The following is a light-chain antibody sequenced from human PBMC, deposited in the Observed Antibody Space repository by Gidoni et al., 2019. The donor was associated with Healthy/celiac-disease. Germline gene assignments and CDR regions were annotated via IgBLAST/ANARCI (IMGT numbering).Light chain of an antibody. V-gene: IGKV1-39*01. J-gene: IGKJ1*01. Sequence: DIQMTQSPSSLSASVGDRVTITCRASQSISSYLNWYQQKPGKAPKLLIYAASSLQRGVPSRFSGNGSGTDFTLTISSLQPEDFATYYCQQSYSTSWTFGQGTKVEIK. CDR3: QQSYSTSWT. CDR2: AAS. CDR1: QSISSY.